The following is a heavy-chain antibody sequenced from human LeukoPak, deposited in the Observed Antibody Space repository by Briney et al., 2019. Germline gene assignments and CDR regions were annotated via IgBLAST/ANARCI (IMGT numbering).Heavy chain of an antibody. D-gene: IGHD5-12*01. Sequence: GGSLRLSCVASEFSFSTYAMHWVRQAPGKGLEWVAVISYDGSNKYYADSVKGRFTISRDNSKNTLYPQMNSLRAEDTAVYYCARVSGYHWESFYDYWGQGTLVTVSS. V-gene: IGHV3-30*04. CDR3: ARVSGYHWESFYDY. CDR1: EFSFSTYA. J-gene: IGHJ4*02. CDR2: ISYDGSNK.